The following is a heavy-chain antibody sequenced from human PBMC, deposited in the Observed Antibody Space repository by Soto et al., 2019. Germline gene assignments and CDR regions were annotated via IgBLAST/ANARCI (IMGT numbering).Heavy chain of an antibody. CDR1: GFTFGSYG. V-gene: IGHV3-21*04. CDR2: ISASSSYI. D-gene: IGHD3-16*01. J-gene: IGHJ6*02. CDR3: ARYYDYSGGTLGGMDV. Sequence: PGXSLRLSCAASGFTFGSYGVNWFRQAPVKGLEWVSSISASSSYIYYADSVKGRFTISRDSSKNTLYLQMNSLRDEDTAVYFCARYYDYSGGTLGGMDVWGQGTTVTVSS.